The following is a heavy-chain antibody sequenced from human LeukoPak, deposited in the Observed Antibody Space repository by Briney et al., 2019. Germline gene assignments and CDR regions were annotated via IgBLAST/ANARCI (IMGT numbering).Heavy chain of an antibody. CDR3: ARELYYDSSGYRLDAFDI. J-gene: IGHJ3*02. CDR2: ISYDGSNK. V-gene: IGHV3-30*03. D-gene: IGHD3-22*01. CDR1: GFTFSSYG. Sequence: PGGSLRLSCAASGFTFSSYGMHWVRQAPGKGLEWVAVISYDGSNKYYADSAKGRFTISRDNSKNTLYLQMNSLRAEDTAVYYCARELYYDSSGYRLDAFDIWGQGTMVTVSS.